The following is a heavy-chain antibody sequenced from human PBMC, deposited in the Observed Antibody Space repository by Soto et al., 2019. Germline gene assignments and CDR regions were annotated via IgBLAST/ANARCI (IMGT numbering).Heavy chain of an antibody. CDR3: ARASGRVAGLDFDY. V-gene: IGHV1-18*04. Sequence: QVQLVQSGAEVKKPGASVKVSCKASGYTFTSYGISWVRQAPGQGLEWMGWISAYNGKPNYAQELQGRVTMATDTSTSVAYMELGSLRANETAVYYCARASGRVAGLDFDYWGQGTLVTVSS. CDR2: ISAYNGKP. CDR1: GYTFTSYG. D-gene: IGHD6-19*01. J-gene: IGHJ4*02.